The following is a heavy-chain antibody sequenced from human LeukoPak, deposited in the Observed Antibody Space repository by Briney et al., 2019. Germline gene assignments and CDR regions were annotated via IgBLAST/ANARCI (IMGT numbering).Heavy chain of an antibody. CDR1: GYTFIIYY. D-gene: IGHD3-9*01. V-gene: IGHV1-2*02. J-gene: IGHJ4*02. CDR2: IDAHNGDT. CDR3: ARDWELRYSQGGFDN. Sequence: ASVKVSCKASGYTFIIYYIHWVRQAPGQGLEWMGWIDAHNGDTNYAQQFQGRLTMTRDTSISTAYMELRRLTSDDTAVYFCARDWELRYSQGGFDNWGQGSLVTVSS.